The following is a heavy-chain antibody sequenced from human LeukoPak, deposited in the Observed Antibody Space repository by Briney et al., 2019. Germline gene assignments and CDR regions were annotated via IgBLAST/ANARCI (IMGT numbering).Heavy chain of an antibody. Sequence: TGGSLRLSCAASGFTVSSNYMSWVRQAPGKGLEWVSVIYSGGSTYYADSAKGRFTISRDNSKNTLYLQMNSLRVEDTAVYYCAREIYCSASSCTGGVFDIWGQGTMVTASS. V-gene: IGHV3-53*01. CDR3: AREIYCSASSCTGGVFDI. J-gene: IGHJ3*02. CDR2: IYSGGST. CDR1: GFTVSSNY. D-gene: IGHD2-15*01.